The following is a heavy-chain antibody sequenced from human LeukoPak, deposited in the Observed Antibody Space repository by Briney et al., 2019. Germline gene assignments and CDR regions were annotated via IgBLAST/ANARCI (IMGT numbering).Heavy chain of an antibody. Sequence: KPGGSLRLSCAASGFTFSDYYMSWIRQAPGKGLEWVSYISSSGSTIYYADSVKGRFTISRDNAKNSLYLQMNSLRAEDTAIYYCAKDLRLDCSTTSCYLLDYWGQGTLVTVSS. CDR2: ISSSGSTI. D-gene: IGHD2-2*01. CDR3: AKDLRLDCSTTSCYLLDY. CDR1: GFTFSDYY. V-gene: IGHV3-11*01. J-gene: IGHJ4*02.